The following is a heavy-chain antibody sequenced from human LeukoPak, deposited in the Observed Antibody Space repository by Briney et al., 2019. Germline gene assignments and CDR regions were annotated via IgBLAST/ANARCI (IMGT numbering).Heavy chain of an antibody. V-gene: IGHV3-48*03. D-gene: IGHD2-2*01. CDR1: GFTFSSYE. CDR2: ISSSGSTI. J-gene: IGHJ4*02. CDR3: ARHIVVVPAAPHFDY. Sequence: GGSLRLSCAASGFTFSSYEMNWVRQAPGKGLEWVSYISSSGSTIYYADSVKGRFTISRDNDKNSLYLQMNSLRAEDTAVYYCARHIVVVPAAPHFDYRGQGTLVTVSS.